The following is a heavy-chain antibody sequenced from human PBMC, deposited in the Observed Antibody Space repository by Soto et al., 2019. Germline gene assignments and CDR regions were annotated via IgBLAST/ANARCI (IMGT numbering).Heavy chain of an antibody. Sequence: SETLSLTCAVYGGSFSGYCWTWIRHPPGTGLEWIGEINHSGSTNYNPSLKSRVTISVDTSKNQVSLKLTPVTAADTAVYYCARRKLPGSFDYWGQGTLVTVSS. CDR2: INHSGST. V-gene: IGHV4-34*01. D-gene: IGHD5-12*01. CDR1: GGSFSGYC. J-gene: IGHJ4*02. CDR3: ARRKLPGSFDY.